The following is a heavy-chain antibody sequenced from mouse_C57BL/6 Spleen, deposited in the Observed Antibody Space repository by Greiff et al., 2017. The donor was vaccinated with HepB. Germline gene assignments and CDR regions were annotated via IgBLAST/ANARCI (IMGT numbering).Heavy chain of an antibody. CDR3: ARKEGIYYDYGHAMDY. Sequence: QVQLKQSGPGLVQPSQSLSITCTVSGFSLTSYGVHWVRQSPGQGLEWLGVIWSGGSTDYNAAFISRLSISKDNSKRQVFFKMNSLQADDTAIDYCARKEGIYYDYGHAMDYWGQGTSVTVSS. CDR1: GFSLTSYG. J-gene: IGHJ4*01. V-gene: IGHV2-2*01. CDR2: IWSGGST. D-gene: IGHD2-4*01.